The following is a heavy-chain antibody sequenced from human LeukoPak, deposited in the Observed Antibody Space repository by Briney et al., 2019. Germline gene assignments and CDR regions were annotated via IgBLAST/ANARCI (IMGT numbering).Heavy chain of an antibody. J-gene: IGHJ3*02. CDR2: IHYSGST. V-gene: IGHV4-59*01. D-gene: IGHD6-13*01. CDR1: GGSISNYY. Sequence: SETLSPTCTVSGGSISNYYWSWIRQPPGKGLEWIGYIHYSGSTNYNPSLKSRVTISADTSKNQFSLKLTSVTAADTAVYYCARFIGSSWLAFDIWGQGTMVTVSS. CDR3: ARFIGSSWLAFDI.